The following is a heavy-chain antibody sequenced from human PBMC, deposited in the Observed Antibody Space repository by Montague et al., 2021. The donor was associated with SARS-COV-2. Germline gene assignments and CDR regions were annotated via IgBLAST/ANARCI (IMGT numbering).Heavy chain of an antibody. D-gene: IGHD6-19*01. CDR3: ARDRGSRLPSFFDY. V-gene: IGHV4-39*02. Sequence: SETLSLTCTVSGGSISSTTYRWGWIRQPPGKGLEWIGFISYSGTTFYNPSLKSRISMSVDTPKSQFSLNLTSVTAADTAVYYCARDRGSRLPSFFDYWGQGILVTVSS. J-gene: IGHJ4*02. CDR1: GGSISSTTYR. CDR2: ISYSGTT.